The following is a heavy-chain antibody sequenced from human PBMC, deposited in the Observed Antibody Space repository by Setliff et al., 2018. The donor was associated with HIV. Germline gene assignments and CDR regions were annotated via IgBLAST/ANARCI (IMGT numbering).Heavy chain of an antibody. V-gene: IGHV1-2*02. D-gene: IGHD4-4*01. CDR3: ARDPYSTDYYYYMDV. Sequence: ASVKVSCKASGYTFTGYYMHWVRQAPGQGLEWMGWINPNSGGTNYAQKFQGRVTMTRDTSISTAYMELSRLRSDDTAVYYCARDPYSTDYYYYMDVWAKGPRSPSP. J-gene: IGHJ6*03. CDR1: GYTFTGYY. CDR2: INPNSGGT.